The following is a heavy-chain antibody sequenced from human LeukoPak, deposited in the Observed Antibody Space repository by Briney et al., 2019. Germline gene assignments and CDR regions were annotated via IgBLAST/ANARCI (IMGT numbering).Heavy chain of an antibody. Sequence: ASVKVSCKASGYTFTSYGISWVRQAPGQGLEYMGWISVYKGNTNYTQKLQGRVTMTTDTSTSTAYMELRSLRSDDTAVYYCARLILFEGLRPSAVDYWGQGTLVTVSS. CDR2: ISVYKGNT. CDR1: GYTFTSYG. D-gene: IGHD4-17*01. CDR3: ARLILFEGLRPSAVDY. V-gene: IGHV1-18*01. J-gene: IGHJ4*02.